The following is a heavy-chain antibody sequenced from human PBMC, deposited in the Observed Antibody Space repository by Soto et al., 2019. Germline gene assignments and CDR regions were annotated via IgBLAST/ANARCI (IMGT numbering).Heavy chain of an antibody. J-gene: IGHJ6*02. CDR1: GDSISNYY. CDR3: ARDSTILTRAMDV. CDR2: ISSSGST. V-gene: IGHV4-4*07. Sequence: PSETLSLTCTVSGDSISNYYWSWIRQPAGKGLEWIGRISSSGSTNYNPSLKSRVTMSIDTSEKQLSLNLRSVTAADTAVYYCARDSTILTRAMDVWGPGTTVTV. D-gene: IGHD3-3*01.